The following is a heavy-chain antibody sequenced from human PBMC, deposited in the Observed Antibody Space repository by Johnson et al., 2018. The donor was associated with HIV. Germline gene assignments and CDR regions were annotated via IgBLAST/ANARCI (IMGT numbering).Heavy chain of an antibody. Sequence: QVQLVESGGGVVQPGRSLRLSCAASGFTFSSYGMHWVRQAPGKGLEWVAVISYDGSNKYYADSVKGRFIISRDISKKTVFLQMNSLRPEDTAVYYCAKETRDSRSAFDIWGQGTMVTVSS. CDR2: ISYDGSNK. CDR3: AKETRDSRSAFDI. CDR1: GFTFSSYG. D-gene: IGHD3-22*01. J-gene: IGHJ3*02. V-gene: IGHV3-30*18.